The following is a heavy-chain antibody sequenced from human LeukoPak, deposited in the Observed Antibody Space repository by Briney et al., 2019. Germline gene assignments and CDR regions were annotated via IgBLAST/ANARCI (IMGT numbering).Heavy chain of an antibody. CDR1: GGSISSSSYY. J-gene: IGHJ3*02. V-gene: IGHV4-39*01. CDR2: IYYSGST. CDR3: ARHRYYYDSSGYYYVEAFDI. D-gene: IGHD3-22*01. Sequence: SETLSLTCTVSGGSISSSSYYWGWIRQPPGKGLVWIGSIYYSGSTYDNPSLKSRVTISVDTSKNQFSLKPSSVTAADTAVYYCARHRYYYDSSGYYYVEAFDIWGQGTMVTVSS.